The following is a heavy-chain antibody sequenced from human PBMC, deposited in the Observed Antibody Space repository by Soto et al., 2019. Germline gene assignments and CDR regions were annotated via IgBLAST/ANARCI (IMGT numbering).Heavy chain of an antibody. CDR2: ISGSGDRI. J-gene: IGHJ4*02. CDR3: AKDRVATIPDY. Sequence: EVQLLESGGGLVQPGGSLRLSCAASGFTFSSYAMSWVRQAPGKGLEWVSAISGSGDRIYYADSGRGRFTISRDNSKNTLHLQMNSLRAEDTAVYYCAKDRVATIPDYWGQGTLVTVSS. D-gene: IGHD5-12*01. V-gene: IGHV3-23*01. CDR1: GFTFSSYA.